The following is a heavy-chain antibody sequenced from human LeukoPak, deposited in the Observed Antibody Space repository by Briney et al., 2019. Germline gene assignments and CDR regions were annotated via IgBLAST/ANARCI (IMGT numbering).Heavy chain of an antibody. Sequence: PGGSLRLSCAASGFTFSSYSMNWVRQAPGKGLKWVAVISYDGSNKYYADSVKGRFTISRDNSKNTLYLQMNSLRAEDTAVYYCAKDYYDSSGYYRDAFDIWGQGTMVTVSS. V-gene: IGHV3-30*18. CDR3: AKDYYDSSGYYRDAFDI. CDR2: ISYDGSNK. J-gene: IGHJ3*02. D-gene: IGHD3-22*01. CDR1: GFTFSSYS.